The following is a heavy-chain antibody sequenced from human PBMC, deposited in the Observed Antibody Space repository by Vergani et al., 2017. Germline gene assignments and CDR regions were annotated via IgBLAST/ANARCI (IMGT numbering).Heavy chain of an antibody. CDR1: GGSISSGGYY. D-gene: IGHD6-13*01. CDR2: IYYSGST. Sequence: QVQLQESGPGLVKPSQTLSLTCTVSGGSISSGGYYWSWIRQHPGKGLEWIGYIYYSGSTYYNPSLKSRVTISVDTSKNQFSLKLRYVTAADTAVYYCARTPGIAAAVWFDPWGQGTLVTVSS. V-gene: IGHV4-31*03. CDR3: ARTPGIAAAVWFDP. J-gene: IGHJ5*02.